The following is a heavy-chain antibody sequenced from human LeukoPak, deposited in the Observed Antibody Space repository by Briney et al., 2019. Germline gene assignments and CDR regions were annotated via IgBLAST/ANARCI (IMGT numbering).Heavy chain of an antibody. D-gene: IGHD6-19*01. V-gene: IGHV3-30-3*01. CDR2: ISYDGSNK. J-gene: IGHJ4*02. Sequence: GRSLRLSCAASGFTFSSYAMHWVRQAPGKGLEWVAVISYDGSNKYYADSVKGRFTISRDNSKNTLYLQMNSLRAEDTAVYYWGGSAVAGTPFDYGGQEPLVTVPS. CDR1: GFTFSSYA. CDR3: GGSAVAGTPFDY.